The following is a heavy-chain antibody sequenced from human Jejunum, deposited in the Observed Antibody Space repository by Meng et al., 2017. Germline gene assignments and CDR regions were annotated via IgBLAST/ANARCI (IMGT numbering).Heavy chain of an antibody. J-gene: IGHJ4*02. D-gene: IGHD2-8*01. Sequence: GESLKISCAASGFTFSSSWMTWVRQAPGKGLEWVANIKEDGSEKNYVDSVKGRFTTSRDNAKNSLYLQMNSLRAEDTAVYYCARYAAIGYWGQGTLVTVSS. CDR3: ARYAAIGY. CDR1: GFTFSSSW. CDR2: IKEDGSEK. V-gene: IGHV3-7*01.